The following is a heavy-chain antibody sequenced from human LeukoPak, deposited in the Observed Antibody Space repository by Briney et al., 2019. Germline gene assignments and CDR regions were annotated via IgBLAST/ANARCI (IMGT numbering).Heavy chain of an antibody. CDR1: GFTFSSYG. Sequence: GGSLRLSCAASGFTFSSYGMHWVRQAPGKGLEWVAVISYDGSNKYYADSVKGRFTISRDNSKNTLYLQMNSLRAEDTAVYYCAKGGIAVAGLPYYFDYWGQGTLVTVSS. V-gene: IGHV3-30*18. CDR2: ISYDGSNK. CDR3: AKGGIAVAGLPYYFDY. J-gene: IGHJ4*02. D-gene: IGHD6-19*01.